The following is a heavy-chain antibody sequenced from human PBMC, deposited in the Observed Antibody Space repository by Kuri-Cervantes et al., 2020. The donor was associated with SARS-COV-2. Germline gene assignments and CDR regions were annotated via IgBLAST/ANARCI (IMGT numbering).Heavy chain of an antibody. CDR1: GFTVSSYG. CDR2: IWYDGSNK. J-gene: IGHJ6*02. D-gene: IGHD4-23*01. V-gene: IGHV3-33*08. Sequence: GESLKISCAASGFTVSSYGMHWVRQAPGKGLEWVAVIWYDGSNKYYADSVKGRFTISRDNSKNTLYLQMNSLRAEDTAVYYCARDPPHGTDYGGSMDVWGQGTTVTVSS. CDR3: ARDPPHGTDYGGSMDV.